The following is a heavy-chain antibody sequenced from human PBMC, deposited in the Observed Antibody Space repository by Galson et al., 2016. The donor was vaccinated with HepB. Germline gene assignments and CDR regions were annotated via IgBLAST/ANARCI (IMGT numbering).Heavy chain of an antibody. CDR2: TYYRGIS. D-gene: IGHD4-17*01. Sequence: QVQLQESGPGLVKPSQPLSLTCPVSAGSISSGDYYLSWIRQPPGKGLEWVGYTYYRGISSYMASLKSRATMSVDTSNNQFSLKLTSVTAADTAVYYCARFYYGDYGRFDPWGQGILVTVSS. V-gene: IGHV4-30-4*01. CDR3: ARFYYGDYGRFDP. J-gene: IGHJ5*02. CDR1: AGSISSGDYY.